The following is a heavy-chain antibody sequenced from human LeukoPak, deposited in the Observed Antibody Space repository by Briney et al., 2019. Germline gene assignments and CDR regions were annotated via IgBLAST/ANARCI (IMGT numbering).Heavy chain of an antibody. CDR3: AKDGGQWLPITGIDY. V-gene: IGHV3-23*01. J-gene: IGHJ4*02. CDR2: ISGSGGST. Sequence: GGSPRLSCAASGFTFSSYAMSWVRQAPGKGLEWVSAISGSGGSTYYADSVKGRFTISRDNSKNTLYLQMNSLRAEDTAVYYCAKDGGQWLPITGIDYWGQGTLVTVSS. D-gene: IGHD3-22*01. CDR1: GFTFSSYA.